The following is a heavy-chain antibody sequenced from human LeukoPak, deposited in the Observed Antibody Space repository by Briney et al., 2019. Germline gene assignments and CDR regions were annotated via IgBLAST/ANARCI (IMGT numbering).Heavy chain of an antibody. CDR1: GGSISSSY. CDR2: IYYSVST. J-gene: IGHJ3*02. Sequence: SETLSLTCTVSGGSISSSYWSWIRQPPEKGLEWIGYIYYSVSTNYNPSLKSRVTISVDTSKNKFSLKLSSVTAAVTAVYYCASTLGPNDGFDIWGQGTMVTVSS. CDR3: ASTLGPNDGFDI. V-gene: IGHV4-59*08. D-gene: IGHD7-27*01.